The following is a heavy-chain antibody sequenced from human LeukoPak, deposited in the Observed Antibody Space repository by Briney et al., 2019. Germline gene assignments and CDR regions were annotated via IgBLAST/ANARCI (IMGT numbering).Heavy chain of an antibody. CDR2: IYSGGST. Sequence: GSLRLSCAASGFTVSSNYMSWVRQAPGKGLEWVSIIYSGGSTYYADSVKGRFTISRDNSKNTLYLQMNSLRAEDTAVYYCARDNEYCTGGTCRLDYWGQGALVTVSS. CDR3: ARDNEYCTGGTCRLDY. CDR1: GFTVSSNY. J-gene: IGHJ4*02. V-gene: IGHV3-66*01. D-gene: IGHD2-15*01.